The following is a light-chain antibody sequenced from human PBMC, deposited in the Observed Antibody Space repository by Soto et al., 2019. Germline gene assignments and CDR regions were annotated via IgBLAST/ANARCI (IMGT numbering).Light chain of an antibody. J-gene: IGKJ3*01. Sequence: VLPQSPDTLSLSPGDRATLSCRASQSVRSTFLAWYQQKPGQAPRLLIYGASNRAAGIPERFSGSASGTEFTLTISRLEPDDSAVYYCQQLNNFPPFTFGPGTKVDLK. CDR2: GAS. CDR3: QQLNNFPPFT. CDR1: QSVRSTF. V-gene: IGKV3-20*01.